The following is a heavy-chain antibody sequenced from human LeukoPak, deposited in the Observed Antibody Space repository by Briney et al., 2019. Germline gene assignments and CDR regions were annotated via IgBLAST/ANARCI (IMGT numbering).Heavy chain of an antibody. D-gene: IGHD3-16*02. V-gene: IGHV4-59*12. CDR1: GGSISSYY. Sequence: SQTLSLTCTVSGGSISSYYWSWIRQPPGKGLEWIGYIYYSGSTNYNPSLKSRVTISVDTSKNQFSLKLSSVTAADTAVYYCARGAGFGELSSLYFDYWGQGIMVTVSS. J-gene: IGHJ4*02. CDR3: ARGAGFGELSSLYFDY. CDR2: IYYSGST.